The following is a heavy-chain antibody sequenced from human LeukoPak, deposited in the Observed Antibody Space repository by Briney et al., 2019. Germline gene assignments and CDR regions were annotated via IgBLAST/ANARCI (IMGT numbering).Heavy chain of an antibody. CDR3: ARGTPYYYDSSGYYTHFDY. D-gene: IGHD3-22*01. CDR2: INPNSGGT. V-gene: IGHV1-2*02. CDR1: GYTFTGYY. Sequence: ASVKVSCKASGYTFTGYYMHWVRQAPGQGLEWMGWINPNSGGTNYAQKFQGRVTITADKSTSTAYMELSSLRSEDTAVYYCARGTPYYYDSSGYYTHFDYWGQGTLVTVSS. J-gene: IGHJ4*02.